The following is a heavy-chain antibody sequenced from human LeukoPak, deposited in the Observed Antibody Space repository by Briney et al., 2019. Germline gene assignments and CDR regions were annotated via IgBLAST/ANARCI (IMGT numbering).Heavy chain of an antibody. Sequence: PSETLTFTCTVSDGSISSYYWNWIRQPSGQVLEWIGRIYTSGTTNYNPSLKTRVTISLDKSKNQFSLKLSSVTAADAAVYYCARSLKMTYSWLDPWGQGAQVTVSS. V-gene: IGHV4-4*07. D-gene: IGHD4-11*01. CDR1: DGSISSYY. CDR2: IYTSGTT. CDR3: ARSLKMTYSWLDP. J-gene: IGHJ5*02.